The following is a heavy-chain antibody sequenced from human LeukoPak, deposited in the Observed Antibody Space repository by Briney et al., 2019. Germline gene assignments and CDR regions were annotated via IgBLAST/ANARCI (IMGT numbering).Heavy chain of an antibody. CDR3: ARVLRYFDWLSPGAN. CDR2: ISYDGSNK. CDR1: GFTFSSCA. Sequence: GGSLRLSCAASGFTFSSCAMHWVRQAPGKGLEWVAVISYDGSNKYYADSVKGRFTISRDNSKNTLYLQMNSLRAEDTAVYYCARVLRYFDWLSPGANWGQGTLVTVSS. D-gene: IGHD3-9*01. J-gene: IGHJ4*02. V-gene: IGHV3-30-3*01.